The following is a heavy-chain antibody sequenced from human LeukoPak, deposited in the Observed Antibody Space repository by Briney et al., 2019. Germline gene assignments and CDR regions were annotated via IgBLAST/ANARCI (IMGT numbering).Heavy chain of an antibody. D-gene: IGHD3-16*01. Sequence: SETLSLTCAVSGGSISSYHWNWIRQPPGKGLEWIGDIYYSGSTNYNPSLKSRVTISLDTSKNQFSLKLDSVTAADTAVYYCARGFSDHLWGSFYFDYWGQGALVTVSS. V-gene: IGHV4-59*01. J-gene: IGHJ4*02. CDR1: GGSISSYH. CDR3: ARGFSDHLWGSFYFDY. CDR2: IYYSGST.